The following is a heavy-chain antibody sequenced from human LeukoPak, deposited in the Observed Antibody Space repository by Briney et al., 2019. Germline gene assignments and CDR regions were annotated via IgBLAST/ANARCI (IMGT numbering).Heavy chain of an antibody. J-gene: IGHJ4*02. V-gene: IGHV3-7*01. CDR1: GFIFTNYW. Sequence: PGGSLRLSCAASGFIFTNYWMSWVRQAPGKGLEWVGNIKQDGSEKDYVDSLKGRFTLSRDNAKNSVSLQMSGLRVEDTAVYFCARIGYRSSSFDYWGRGTLVTVSS. CDR2: IKQDGSEK. D-gene: IGHD6-13*01. CDR3: ARIGYRSSSFDY.